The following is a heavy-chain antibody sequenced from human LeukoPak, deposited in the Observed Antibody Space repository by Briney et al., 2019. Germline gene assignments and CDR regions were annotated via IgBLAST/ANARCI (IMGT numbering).Heavy chain of an antibody. CDR3: ARSVITEYYFDY. CDR2: IYSGGST. CDR1: GFTVSSNY. J-gene: IGHJ4*02. Sequence: GGSLRLSCAASGFTVSSNYMSWGRQAAGKGLEWVSVIYSGGSTYYADSVKGRFTISRDNSKNTLYLQMNSLRAEDTAVYYCARSVITEYYFDYWGQGTLVTVSS. D-gene: IGHD3-22*01. V-gene: IGHV3-53*01.